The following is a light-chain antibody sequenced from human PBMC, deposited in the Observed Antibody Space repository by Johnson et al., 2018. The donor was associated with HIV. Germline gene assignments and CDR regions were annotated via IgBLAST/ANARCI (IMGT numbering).Light chain of an antibody. V-gene: IGLV1-51*02. Sequence: QSVLTQPPSVSAAPGQKVTISCSRSSSNIGNNYVSWYQQLPGTAPKLLIYENNKRPSGIPDRFSGSKSGTSATLGITGLQTGDEADYYCGTWDSSLSAVYVFGTGTKVTVL. CDR2: ENN. CDR1: SSNIGNNY. J-gene: IGLJ1*01. CDR3: GTWDSSLSAVYV.